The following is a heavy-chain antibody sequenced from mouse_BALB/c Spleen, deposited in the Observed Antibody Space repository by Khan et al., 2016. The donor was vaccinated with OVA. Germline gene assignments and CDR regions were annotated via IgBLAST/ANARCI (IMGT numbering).Heavy chain of an antibody. Sequence: VQLQESGPGLVKPSQSLSLTCTVTDYSITSGYGWNWIRQFPGNKLEWMGYISYSGSTTYTPSLKSRISITRDTSKNQFFLQLNSVTTEDTATYYSARTARIKYWGQGTTLTVSS. CDR3: ARTARIKY. V-gene: IGHV3-2*02. CDR1: DYSITSGYG. J-gene: IGHJ2*01. CDR2: ISYSGST. D-gene: IGHD1-2*01.